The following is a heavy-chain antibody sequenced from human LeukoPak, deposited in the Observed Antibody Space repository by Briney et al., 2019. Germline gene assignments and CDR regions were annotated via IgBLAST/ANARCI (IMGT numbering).Heavy chain of an antibody. CDR2: ISGSGGST. J-gene: IGHJ4*02. CDR3: ANGRYDSSGYYLESYFDY. CDR1: GFTFSSYA. Sequence: GGSLRLSCAASGFTFSSYAMSWVRQGPGKGLEWVSGISGSGGSTYYADSVKGRFTISRDNSKNTLYLQMNSLRAEDTAVYYCANGRYDSSGYYLESYFDYWGQGTLVTVSS. D-gene: IGHD3-22*01. V-gene: IGHV3-23*01.